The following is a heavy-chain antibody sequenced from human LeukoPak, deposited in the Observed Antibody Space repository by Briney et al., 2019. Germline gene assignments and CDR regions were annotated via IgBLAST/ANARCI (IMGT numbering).Heavy chain of an antibody. D-gene: IGHD2-2*01. V-gene: IGHV4-39*01. CDR3: ARFTTSLMWYCSSTSCYDAFDI. CDR1: GGSISSSSYY. CDR2: IYYSGST. J-gene: IGHJ3*02. Sequence: SETLSLTCTVSGGSISSSSYYWGWIRQPPGNGLEWIGSIYYSGSTYYNPSLKSRVTISVDTSKNQFSLKLSSVTAADTAVYYCARFTTSLMWYCSSTSCYDAFDIWGQGTMVTVSS.